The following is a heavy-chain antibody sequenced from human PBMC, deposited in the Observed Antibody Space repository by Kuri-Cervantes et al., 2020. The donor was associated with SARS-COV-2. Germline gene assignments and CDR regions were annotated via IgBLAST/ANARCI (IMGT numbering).Heavy chain of an antibody. CDR3: AREEGSSWSRYYYGMDV. V-gene: IGHV1-18*01. J-gene: IGHJ6*02. CDR1: GYTSTSYG. D-gene: IGHD6-13*01. CDR2: ISAYNGNT. Sequence: ASVKVSCKASGYTSTSYGISWVRQAPGQGLEWMGWISAYNGNTNYAQKLQGRVTMTTDTSTSTAYMELRSLRSDDTAVYYCAREEGSSWSRYYYGMDVWGQGTTVTVSS.